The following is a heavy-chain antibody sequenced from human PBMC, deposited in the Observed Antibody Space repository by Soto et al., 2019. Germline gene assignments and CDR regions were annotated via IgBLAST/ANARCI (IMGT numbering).Heavy chain of an antibody. V-gene: IGHV1-18*04. D-gene: IGHD3-16*01. CDR3: ERDGAASDKDWFDP. Sequence: ASVKVSCKASGYTFTSYGISWVRQAPGQGLEWMGWISAYNGNTNYAQKLQGRVTMTTDTSTSTAYMELRSLRSDDTAVYYGERDGAASDKDWFDPWGQGTRVTVSS. CDR1: GYTFTSYG. CDR2: ISAYNGNT. J-gene: IGHJ5*01.